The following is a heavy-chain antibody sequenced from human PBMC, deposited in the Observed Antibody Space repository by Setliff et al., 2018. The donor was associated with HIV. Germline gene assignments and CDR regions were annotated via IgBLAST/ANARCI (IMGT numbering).Heavy chain of an antibody. J-gene: IGHJ6*02. D-gene: IGHD4-17*01. CDR2: IYHHGTT. Sequence: SETLSLTCGVSGYSLTSGYYWGWIRQPPGKGLEWIDNIYHHGTTYYYPSLKGRVTISLDTSNNQFSLNLNSVTAADTAVYYCARGGPTVAFGLDVWGQGTTVTVSS. CDR1: GYSLTSGYY. CDR3: ARGGPTVAFGLDV. V-gene: IGHV4-38-2*01.